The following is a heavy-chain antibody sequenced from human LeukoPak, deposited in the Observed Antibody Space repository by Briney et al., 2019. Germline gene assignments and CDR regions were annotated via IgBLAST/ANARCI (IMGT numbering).Heavy chain of an antibody. CDR1: GGSISSYY. J-gene: IGHJ6*02. V-gene: IGHV4-59*01. Sequence: RSSETLSLTCTVSGGSISSYYGSWIRQPPGKGLGWIGYMYYSGSTNYNPSLKNRVTISVDTSKNQFSLKLSSVTAADTAVYYCASGSSTVKFYYGIDVWGRGTTVTVSS. CDR3: ASGSSTVKFYYGIDV. CDR2: MYYSGST. D-gene: IGHD4-17*01.